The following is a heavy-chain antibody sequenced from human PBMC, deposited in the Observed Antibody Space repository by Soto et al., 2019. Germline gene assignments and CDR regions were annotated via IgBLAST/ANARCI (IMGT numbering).Heavy chain of an antibody. D-gene: IGHD5-12*01. CDR1: GFTFSSYS. V-gene: IGHV3-21*01. Sequence: GGSLRLSCAASGFTFSSYSMNWVRQAPGKGLEWVSSISSSSSYIYYADSVKGRFTISRDNAKNSLYLQMNSLRAEDTAVYYCARSMEWGYDYDPRTIDYWGQGTLVTVSS. CDR3: ARSMEWGYDYDPRTIDY. J-gene: IGHJ4*02. CDR2: ISSSSSYI.